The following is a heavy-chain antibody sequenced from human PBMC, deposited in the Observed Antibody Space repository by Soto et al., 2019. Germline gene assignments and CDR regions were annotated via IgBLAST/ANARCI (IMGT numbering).Heavy chain of an antibody. V-gene: IGHV1-46*01. J-gene: IGHJ6*01. CDR3: ARVGAVSTDYYYYDRGV. CDR1: GYTFTSYY. D-gene: IGHD4-17*01. Sequence: SVKVSCKASGYTFTSYYMHWVRQAPGQGLEWMGIINPSGGSTSYAQKFQGRVTMTRDTSTSTVYMELRSLRSEDTAVYYCARVGAVSTDYYYYDRGVWGQGTRVTASS. CDR2: INPSGGST.